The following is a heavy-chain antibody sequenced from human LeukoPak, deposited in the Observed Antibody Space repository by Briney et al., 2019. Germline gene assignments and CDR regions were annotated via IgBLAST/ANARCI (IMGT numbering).Heavy chain of an antibody. Sequence: GGSLRLSCTASGFTFSDYWMTWVRQAPGKGPEWVANIKQDGSQRYYVDSVRDRFTISRDNAKNSLYLQMNSLRAEDTAVYYCARERGDGYNPVDYWGQGTLVTVSS. CDR1: GFTFSDYW. D-gene: IGHD5-24*01. J-gene: IGHJ4*02. CDR3: ARERGDGYNPVDY. CDR2: IKQDGSQR. V-gene: IGHV3-7*01.